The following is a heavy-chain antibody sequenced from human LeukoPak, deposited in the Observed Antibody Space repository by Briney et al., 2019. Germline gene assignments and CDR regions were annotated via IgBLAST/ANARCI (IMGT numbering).Heavy chain of an antibody. CDR3: ARAYYGSGSYYVDY. Sequence: GGSLRLSCAASGFTFSSYEMNWVRQAPGKGLEWVSYISSSGTTTYYAASVKGRFTISRDNAKNSLYLQMNSLRAEDTAVYYCARAYYGSGSYYVDYWGQGTLVIVSS. V-gene: IGHV3-48*03. CDR2: ISSSGTTT. J-gene: IGHJ4*02. CDR1: GFTFSSYE. D-gene: IGHD3-10*01.